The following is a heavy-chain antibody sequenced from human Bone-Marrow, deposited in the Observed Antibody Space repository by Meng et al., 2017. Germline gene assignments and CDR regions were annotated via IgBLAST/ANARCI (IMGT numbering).Heavy chain of an antibody. CDR2: INPNSGGT. J-gene: IGHJ4*02. D-gene: IGHD5-24*01. V-gene: IGHV1-2*02. CDR3: ARARLQSNNWGIDY. Sequence: ASVKVSCKTSGVTFSSSSIIWVRQAPGQGLEWMGWINPNSGGTNYAQKFQGRVTMTRDTSISTAYMELSRLRSDDTAVYYCARARLQSNNWGIDYWGQGTLVTVSS. CDR1: GVTFSSSS.